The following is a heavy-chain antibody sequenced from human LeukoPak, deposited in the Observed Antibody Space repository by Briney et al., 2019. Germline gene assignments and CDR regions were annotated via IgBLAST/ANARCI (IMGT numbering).Heavy chain of an antibody. CDR1: GGSFSGYY. D-gene: IGHD3-3*01. V-gene: IGHV4-34*01. Sequence: SETLSLTCAVYGGSFSGYYWSWIRQPPGKGLDWIGEINHSGSTNYNPSLKSRVTISVDTSKNQFSLKLSSVTAADTAVYYCARGRFDFWSGPFAGDWGQGTLVTVSS. CDR3: ARGRFDFWSGPFAGD. J-gene: IGHJ4*02. CDR2: INHSGST.